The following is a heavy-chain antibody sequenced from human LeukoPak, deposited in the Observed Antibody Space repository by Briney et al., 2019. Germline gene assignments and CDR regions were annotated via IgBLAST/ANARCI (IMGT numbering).Heavy chain of an antibody. CDR2: ISSSSYI. V-gene: IGHV3-21*01. D-gene: IGHD5-18*01. J-gene: IGHJ4*02. Sequence: GGSLRLSCAASGFTFSSYSMNWVRQAPGKGLEWVSSISSSSYIYYADSVKGRFTISRDNAKNSLYLQMNSLRAEDTAVYYCARDGGGYSYGNYFDYWGQGTLVTVSS. CDR3: ARDGGGYSYGNYFDY. CDR1: GFTFSSYS.